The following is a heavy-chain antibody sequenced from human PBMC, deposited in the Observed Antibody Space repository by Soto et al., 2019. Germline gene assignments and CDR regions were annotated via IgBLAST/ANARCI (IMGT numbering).Heavy chain of an antibody. CDR1: GYTFNGYY. V-gene: IGHV1-18*01. CDR3: AMVDNYVTPTPQDV. D-gene: IGHD3-16*01. Sequence: GASVTVSCKASGYTFNGYYIQWVRQDPGQGLEWMGWISPYSGNTHYASKVQGRLTMTTDTSTSTAYMDLGSLTSDDTAVYYCAMVDNYVTPTPQDVWGQGTTVTVSS. CDR2: ISPYSGNT. J-gene: IGHJ6*02.